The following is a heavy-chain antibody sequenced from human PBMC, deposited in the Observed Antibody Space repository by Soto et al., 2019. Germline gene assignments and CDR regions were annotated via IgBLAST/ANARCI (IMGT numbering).Heavy chain of an antibody. CDR2: IYHSGST. V-gene: IGHV4-4*02. Sequence: QVQLQESGPGLVKPSGTLSLTCAVSGGSISSSNWWSWVRQPPGKGLEWIGEIYHSGSTNYNPSLKSRRTIDVPKSKTQVSLTLSSVTAADTAVYYCASLDVRGAPVDDWGQGTPVTVSS. J-gene: IGHJ4*02. CDR3: ASLDVRGAPVDD. CDR1: GGSISSSNW. D-gene: IGHD3-10*02.